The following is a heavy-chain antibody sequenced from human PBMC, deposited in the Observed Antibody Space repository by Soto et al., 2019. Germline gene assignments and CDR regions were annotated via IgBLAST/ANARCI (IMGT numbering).Heavy chain of an antibody. J-gene: IGHJ4*02. V-gene: IGHV4-59*01. CDR3: ARLRSSYSSSWYYFDS. CDR2: VYDIGTT. CDR1: GAFISSYS. Sequence: QVLLQESGPRLVTPSETLSLVCTVSGAFISSYSWSWIRQSPGKGLQWIGYVYDIGTTNYDPSLESRATISTDTSNNQFSLEVRSVTPADTAVYYCARLRSSYSSSWYYFDSWGQGTLVIVSS. D-gene: IGHD6-13*01.